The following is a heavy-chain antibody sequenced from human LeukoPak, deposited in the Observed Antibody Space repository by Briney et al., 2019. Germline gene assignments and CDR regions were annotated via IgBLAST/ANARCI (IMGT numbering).Heavy chain of an antibody. CDR1: GFTFSSYA. V-gene: IGHV3-23*01. J-gene: IGHJ3*02. CDR2: ISGNGGGT. Sequence: GGSLRLSCAASGFTFSSYAMCWVRQIPGKGLEWISAISGNGGGTYYADSVKGRFTISRENSKNMLFLQMNSLRAEDTAVYFCARLRGAAAFDIWGQGTMVTVSS. CDR3: ARLRGAAAFDI. D-gene: IGHD3-10*01.